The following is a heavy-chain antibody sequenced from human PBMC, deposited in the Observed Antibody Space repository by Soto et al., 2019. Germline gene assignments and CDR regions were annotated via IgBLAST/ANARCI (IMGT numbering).Heavy chain of an antibody. CDR3: ERGDSGYVELGY. Sequence: EVQLVESGGGLVQPGGSLRLSCAASGFTFSSYWMSWVRQAPGKGLEWVANIKQDGSEKYYVDSVKGRFTISRDNAKNSLYLQMNSLRVEDTAVYYCERGDSGYVELGYWGQGTLVTVSS. J-gene: IGHJ4*02. D-gene: IGHD5-12*01. CDR1: GFTFSSYW. CDR2: IKQDGSEK. V-gene: IGHV3-7*01.